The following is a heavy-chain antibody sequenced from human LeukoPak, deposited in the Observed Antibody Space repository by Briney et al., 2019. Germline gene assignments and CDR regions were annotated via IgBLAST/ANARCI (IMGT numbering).Heavy chain of an antibody. CDR2: IRSKIDGGAT. CDR3: TTVDAGYSGYARAYYYYGMDV. V-gene: IGHV3-15*07. CDR1: GFNVNNAW. D-gene: IGHD5-12*01. Sequence: GGSLRLSCAASGFNVNNAWTSWVRQAPGKGLEWVGRIRSKIDGGATDYAAPVKGRFTISRDDSKNTLYLQINSLKTEDTAVYYCTTVDAGYSGYARAYYYYGMDVWGQGTTVTVSS. J-gene: IGHJ6*02.